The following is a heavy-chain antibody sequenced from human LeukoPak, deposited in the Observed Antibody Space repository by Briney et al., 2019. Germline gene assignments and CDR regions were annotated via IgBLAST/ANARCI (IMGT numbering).Heavy chain of an antibody. CDR2: KKHDGSET. Sequence: GGSLRLSCAASGFTFSSSWMSWVRQAPGKGLEWVANKKHDGSETYYVDSVKGRFTVSRDNAKNSLYLQMNSLRVEDTAVYYCVRWSLGFGNPFDYWGQGTLVTVSS. CDR1: GFTFSSSW. CDR3: VRWSLGFGNPFDY. V-gene: IGHV3-7*01. J-gene: IGHJ4*02. D-gene: IGHD3-10*01.